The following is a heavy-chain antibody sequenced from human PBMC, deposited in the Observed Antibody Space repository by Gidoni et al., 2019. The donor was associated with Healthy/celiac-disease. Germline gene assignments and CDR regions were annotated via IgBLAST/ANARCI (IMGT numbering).Heavy chain of an antibody. CDR3: AKGCMYYYDSSGYPGCYFDY. Sequence: EVQLLESGGGLVQPGGSLRLSCAASGFTFSSYAMSWVRQAPGKGLEWVSAISGSGGSTYYADSVKGRFTISRDNSKNTLYLQMNSLRAEDTAVYYCAKGCMYYYDSSGYPGCYFDYWGQGTLVTVSS. J-gene: IGHJ4*02. CDR1: GFTFSSYA. D-gene: IGHD3-22*01. CDR2: ISGSGGST. V-gene: IGHV3-23*01.